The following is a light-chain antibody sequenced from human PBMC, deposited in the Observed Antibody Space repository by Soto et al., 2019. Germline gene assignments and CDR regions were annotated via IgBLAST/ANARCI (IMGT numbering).Light chain of an antibody. J-gene: IGKJ1*01. CDR2: LGS. Sequence: DIVLTQSPLSLPVNPGEPASIFCRSSQSLLHSNGYNYSDWYQQTPEPPTQLLIYLGSNRASGVPDWFSGSGAGKDFTLKISRVEAEDVGVYYCMQSLQTWTFGQGTKVDIK. V-gene: IGKV2-28*01. CDR1: QSLLHSNGYNY. CDR3: MQSLQTWT.